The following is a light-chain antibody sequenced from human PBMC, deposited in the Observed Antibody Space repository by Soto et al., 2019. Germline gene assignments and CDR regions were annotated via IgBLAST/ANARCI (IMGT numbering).Light chain of an antibody. J-gene: IGKJ1*01. V-gene: IGKV3-15*01. CDR2: GAS. CDR1: QSVSNN. CDR3: QQYNDWCT. Sequence: EIVMTQSPATLSVSPWESATLSCRASQSVSNNLTWYQQKPGQPPRLLIYGASTRATGVPGRFSGSGSGTEFTLTTSSLQSEDFALYYCQQYNDWCTFGQGTKVEIK.